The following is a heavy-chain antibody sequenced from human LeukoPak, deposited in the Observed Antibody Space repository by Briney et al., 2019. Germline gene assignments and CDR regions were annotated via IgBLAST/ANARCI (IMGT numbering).Heavy chain of an antibody. CDR3: AREDPQTTVPEGMDV. D-gene: IGHD4-17*01. J-gene: IGHJ6*02. Sequence: PSETLSLTCTVSGGSISTYYWSWIRQPPGKGLEWIGCIYYTGTTNYNPSLRSRVTMSVDTSRNQFSLRLSSVTAADTAVYYCAREDPQTTVPEGMDVWGHGTTVIVSS. V-gene: IGHV4-59*01. CDR1: GGSISTYY. CDR2: IYYTGTT.